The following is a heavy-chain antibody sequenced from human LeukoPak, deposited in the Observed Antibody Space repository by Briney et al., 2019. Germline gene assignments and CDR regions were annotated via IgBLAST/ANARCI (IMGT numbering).Heavy chain of an antibody. CDR1: GFTYSHYG. Sequence: GGSLRLSCAASGFTYSHYGMHWVRQAPGKGLEWVAVIWSDGTEKYYGDAVKGRFTISRDNSVNTMYLQMNSLRGEDTAVYYCAKDAQRGFDYSNSLEYWGQGTLVTVSS. J-gene: IGHJ4*02. V-gene: IGHV3-33*06. D-gene: IGHD4-11*01. CDR3: AKDAQRGFDYSNSLEY. CDR2: IWSDGTEK.